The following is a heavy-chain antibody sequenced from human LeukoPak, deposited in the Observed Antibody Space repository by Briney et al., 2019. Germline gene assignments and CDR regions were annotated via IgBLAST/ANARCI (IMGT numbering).Heavy chain of an antibody. CDR3: ASGKDFWSGYYQFDP. J-gene: IGHJ5*02. CDR1: GGSISSYY. CDR2: IYYSGST. Sequence: KTSETLSLTCTVSGGSISSYYWSWIRQPPGKGLEWIGYIYYSGSTNHNPSLKSRVTISVDTSKNQFSLKLSSVTAADTAVYYCASGKDFWSGYYQFDPWGQGTLVTVSS. V-gene: IGHV4-59*01. D-gene: IGHD3-3*01.